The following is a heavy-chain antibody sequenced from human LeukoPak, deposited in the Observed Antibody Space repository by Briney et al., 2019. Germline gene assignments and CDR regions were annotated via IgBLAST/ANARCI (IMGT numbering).Heavy chain of an antibody. CDR3: AKSDDFWSGSDDY. D-gene: IGHD3-3*01. Sequence: GGSLRLSCAASGFTFSSYAMHWVRQAPGKGLEWVSGISGSGGSTYYADSVKGRFTISRDNSKNTLYLQMNSLRAEDTAVYYCAKSDDFWSGSDDYWGQGTLVTVSS. CDR2: ISGSGGST. V-gene: IGHV3-23*01. J-gene: IGHJ4*02. CDR1: GFTFSSYA.